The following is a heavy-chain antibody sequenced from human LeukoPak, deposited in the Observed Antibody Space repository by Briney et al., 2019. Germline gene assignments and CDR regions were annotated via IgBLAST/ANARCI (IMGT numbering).Heavy chain of an antibody. Sequence: GGSLRLSCAASGFTFSSYWMSWVRQAPGKGLEWVANIKQDGSEKYYVDSVKGRFTISRDNAKNSLYLQMNSLRAEDTAVYYCARATSTGYSSSWGYYYYYYYMDVWGKGTTVTVSS. V-gene: IGHV3-7*01. J-gene: IGHJ6*03. CDR2: IKQDGSEK. CDR1: GFTFSSYW. CDR3: ARATSTGYSSSWGYYYYYYYMDV. D-gene: IGHD6-13*01.